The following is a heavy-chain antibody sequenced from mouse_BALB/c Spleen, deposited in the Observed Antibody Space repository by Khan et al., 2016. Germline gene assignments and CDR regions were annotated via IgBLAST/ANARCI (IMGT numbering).Heavy chain of an antibody. CDR1: GFTFSSYA. CDR2: ISSGGNT. V-gene: IGHV5-6-5*01. J-gene: IGHJ2*01. CDR3: TRGVTTVVDYFDY. D-gene: IGHD1-1*01. Sequence: EVELVESGGGLVKPGGSLKLSCAASGFTFSSYAMSWVRQTPEKRLEWVASISSGGNTYYPDSLKGRFTISRDTSRNIQYLQMSALRSEDTDIYYCTRGVTTVVDYFDYWGQGTTLTVSS.